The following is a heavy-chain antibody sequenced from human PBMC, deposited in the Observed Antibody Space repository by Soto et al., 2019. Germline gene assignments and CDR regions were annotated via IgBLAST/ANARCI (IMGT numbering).Heavy chain of an antibody. CDR2: VDWDDDK. D-gene: IGHD5-18*01. CDR3: ARTFNGYPDY. V-gene: IGHV2-70*20. CDR1: GFSLSTGGMC. Sequence: SGPTLVNPTQTLTLTCTLSGFSLSTGGMCVSWVRQPPGKALEWLALVDWDDDKYYSTSLRTRLTISKDASKNQVVLTMTNMDPVDTATYYCARTFNGYPDYWGQGTLVTVSS. J-gene: IGHJ4*02.